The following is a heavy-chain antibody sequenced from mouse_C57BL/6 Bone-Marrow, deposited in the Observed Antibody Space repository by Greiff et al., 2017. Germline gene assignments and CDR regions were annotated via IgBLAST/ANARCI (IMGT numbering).Heavy chain of an antibody. J-gene: IGHJ4*01. CDR3: ASREYKSNPYCYTRDY. CDR1: GYTFTSYW. V-gene: IGHV1-55*01. CDR2: IYPGSGST. Sequence: QVQLQQSGAELVKPGASVKMSCKASGYTFTSYWITWVKQRPGQGLEWIGDIYPGSGSTNYNEKFKSKATLTVDTSSSTAYMQLSSLTSEDSVVYSCASREYKSNPYCYTRDYWGQGTSVTVSS. D-gene: IGHD1-3*01.